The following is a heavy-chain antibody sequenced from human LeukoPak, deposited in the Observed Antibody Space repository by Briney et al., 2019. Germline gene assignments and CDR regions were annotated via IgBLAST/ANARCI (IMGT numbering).Heavy chain of an antibody. CDR3: ARDLVWFGEPKGYYNYMDV. Sequence: PGRSLRLSCAASGLTFDDYAMHWVRQAPGKGLEWVSSISWNSGSIGYADSVKGRFTISRDNAKNSLYLQMNTLRAEDTAVYYCARDLVWFGEPKGYYNYMDVWGQGTLVTVSS. V-gene: IGHV3-9*01. D-gene: IGHD3-10*01. CDR2: ISWNSGSI. CDR1: GLTFDDYA. J-gene: IGHJ6*03.